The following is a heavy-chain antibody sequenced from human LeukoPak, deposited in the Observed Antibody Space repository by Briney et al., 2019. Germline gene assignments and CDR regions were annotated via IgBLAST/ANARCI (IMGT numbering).Heavy chain of an antibody. CDR3: AETEHYYMDV. V-gene: IGHV1-46*01. D-gene: IGHD2-21*02. Sequence: ASVKVSCKASGYSFTSHYMHWVRQAPGQGLEWMGLINPSGSSTLYAQKFQGRVTMTRDMSTTTDYMELSSLRSEDTAVYYCAETEHYYMDVWGKGTTVTVSS. J-gene: IGHJ6*03. CDR1: GYSFTSHY. CDR2: INPSGSST.